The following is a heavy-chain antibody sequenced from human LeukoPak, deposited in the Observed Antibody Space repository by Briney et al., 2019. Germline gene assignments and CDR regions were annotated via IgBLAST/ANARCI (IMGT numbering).Heavy chain of an antibody. CDR1: GYIFSSYE. J-gene: IGHJ4*02. D-gene: IGHD2-21*01. V-gene: IGHV1-18*01. Sequence: ASVKVSCKASGYIFSSYEISWLRQAPGQGLEWMGWVSPYNGHTNYIQKFQGRVTMTTDTSTNTAYIELRSLRSDDTAVYYCATGGYSGGDCSIRAFGYWGQGTLVTVSS. CDR2: VSPYNGHT. CDR3: ATGGYSGGDCSIRAFGY.